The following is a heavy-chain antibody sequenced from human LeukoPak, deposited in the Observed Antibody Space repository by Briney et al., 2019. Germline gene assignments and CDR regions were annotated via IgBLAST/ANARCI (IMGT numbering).Heavy chain of an antibody. CDR1: GYRFSTYW. CDR2: IYPDDSHT. D-gene: IGHD3-16*01. V-gene: IGHV5-51*01. Sequence: GESLKISCGASGYRFSTYWIGWVRQKPGKGLEWMGIIYPDDSHTRYSPFFQGQVTISADKSISTAYLQWSSLEASDTAMYYCVRSYTTLTRSIWGWFDPWGQGTLVSVSS. CDR3: VRSYTTLTRSIWGWFDP. J-gene: IGHJ5*02.